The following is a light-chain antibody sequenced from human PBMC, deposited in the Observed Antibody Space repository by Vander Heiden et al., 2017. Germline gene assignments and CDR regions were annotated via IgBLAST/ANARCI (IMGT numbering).Light chain of an antibody. J-gene: IGLJ3*02. CDR2: NTN. CDR3: VLYMGRGIWV. Sequence: QTVVTQEPSFSVSPGGKVTLTCGLSSGSVSITYYPTWYQQTPGQAPRTLIYNTNARSSGVPDRFSGSILGNKAALTITGAQADDESDYYCVLYMGRGIWVFGGGTKLTVL. CDR1: SGSVSITYY. V-gene: IGLV8-61*01.